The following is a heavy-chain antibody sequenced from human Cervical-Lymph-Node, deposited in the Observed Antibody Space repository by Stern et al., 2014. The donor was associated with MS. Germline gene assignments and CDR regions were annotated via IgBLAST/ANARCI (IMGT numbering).Heavy chain of an antibody. CDR3: ARVAHSGYVWGAFDI. D-gene: IGHD5-12*01. J-gene: IGHJ3*02. V-gene: IGHV4-61*02. CDR1: GGSISSGSYY. Sequence: QLQLQESGPGLVKPSQTLSLTCTVSGGSISSGSYYWSWIRQPAGKGLEWIGRIYTSGSTNYNPSLKRRVTISVDTSKTQFPLKLSSVTAADTAVYYCARVAHSGYVWGAFDIWGQGTMVTVSS. CDR2: IYTSGST.